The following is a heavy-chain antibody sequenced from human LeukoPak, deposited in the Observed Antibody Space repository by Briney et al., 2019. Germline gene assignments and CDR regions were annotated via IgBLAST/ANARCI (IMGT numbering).Heavy chain of an antibody. V-gene: IGHV1-8*01. Sequence: GASVKVSCEASGYTFTSYDINWVRQATGQGLEWMGWMNPNSGNTGYAQKFQGRVTITRNTSISTAYMELSSLRSEDTAVYYCVRGRRGSSPYYYYYMDVWGKGTTVTVSS. CDR2: MNPNSGNT. D-gene: IGHD6-6*01. J-gene: IGHJ6*03. CDR3: VRGRRGSSPYYYYYMDV. CDR1: GYTFTSYD.